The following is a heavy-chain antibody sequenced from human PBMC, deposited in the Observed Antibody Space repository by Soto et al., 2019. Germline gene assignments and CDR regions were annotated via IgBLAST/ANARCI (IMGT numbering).Heavy chain of an antibody. CDR1: GYRFTTYW. Sequence: VDSLKVSCEFWGYRFTTYWIGWVLQMPGKGLEWMGIIYLGDSDTRYSPSFQGQVTISADKSISTAFLQWSSLKASDTAMYYCARTQVSGHYAGFVVWGPGTTVKVYS. CDR3: ARTQVSGHYAGFVV. V-gene: IGHV5-51*01. CDR2: IYLGDSDT. J-gene: IGHJ6*01. D-gene: IGHD2-2*01.